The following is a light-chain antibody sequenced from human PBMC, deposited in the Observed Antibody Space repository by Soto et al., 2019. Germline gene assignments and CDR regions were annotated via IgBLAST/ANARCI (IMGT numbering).Light chain of an antibody. V-gene: IGKV1-39*01. Sequence: DIQMPQSPSSLSASVGDRVTITCRASQSISSYLNWYQQKPGRAPKVLIYAASSLQSGVPSRFSGSGSGTDFTLTISSLQPEDFATYYCQQSYSTPQTFGQGTKVEIK. J-gene: IGKJ1*01. CDR3: QQSYSTPQT. CDR2: AAS. CDR1: QSISSY.